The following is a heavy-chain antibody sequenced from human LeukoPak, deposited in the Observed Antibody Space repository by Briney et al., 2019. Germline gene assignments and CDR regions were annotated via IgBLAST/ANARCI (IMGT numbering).Heavy chain of an antibody. J-gene: IGHJ3*02. CDR2: ISSSGSTI. CDR1: GFTFSNYY. V-gene: IGHV3-11*01. CDR3: ARIGIVVPDAFDI. D-gene: IGHD3-22*01. Sequence: GGSLRLSCAASGFTFSNYYMSWIRQAPGKGLEWVSYISSSGSTIYYADSVKGRFTISRDNAKNSLYLQMNSLRAEDTAVYYCARIGIVVPDAFDIWGQGTMVTVSS.